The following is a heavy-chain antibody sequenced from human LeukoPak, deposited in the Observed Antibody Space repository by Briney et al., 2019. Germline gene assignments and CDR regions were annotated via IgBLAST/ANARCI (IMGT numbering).Heavy chain of an antibody. Sequence: SVKVSCKASEGTFSNHAINWVRQAPGQGLEWMGRIVPIFDMATYAHKFHGRVTITADKSASIAYMEVSGLTSDDTAVFYCATETAMGYFDYWGQGTLVTVSS. V-gene: IGHV1-69*04. CDR3: ATETAMGYFDY. CDR1: EGTFSNHA. J-gene: IGHJ4*02. D-gene: IGHD5-18*01. CDR2: IVPIFDMA.